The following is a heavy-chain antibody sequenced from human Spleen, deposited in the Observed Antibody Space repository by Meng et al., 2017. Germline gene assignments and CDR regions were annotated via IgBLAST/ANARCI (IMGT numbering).Heavy chain of an antibody. D-gene: IGHD3-22*01. Sequence: LSLTCAVTGYSINTDYYWGWVRQAPGKGLEWVSYISSSGSTIYYADSVKGRFTISRDNAKNSLYLQMNSLRAEDTAVYYCATYYYDSSGYYHYWGQGTLVTVSS. CDR2: ISSSGSTI. CDR3: ATYYYDSSGYYHY. V-gene: IGHV3-11*04. CDR1: GYSINTDYY. J-gene: IGHJ4*02.